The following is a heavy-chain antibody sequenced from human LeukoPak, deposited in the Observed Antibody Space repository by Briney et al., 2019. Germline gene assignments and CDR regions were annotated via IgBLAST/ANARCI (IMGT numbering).Heavy chain of an antibody. CDR1: GGSISSYY. CDR3: SRGDMDRGIMTYDY. Sequence: PSETLSLTCTVSGGSISSYYWSWIRQPPGEGLEGIGYIYYSGSANYNPSLKSRVTISVATSKNQFSLNLSSFTVAATGGDFGSRGDMDRGIMTYDYWGQGTLVTVSS. V-gene: IGHV4-59*12. D-gene: IGHD3-10*01. J-gene: IGHJ4*02. CDR2: IYYSGSA.